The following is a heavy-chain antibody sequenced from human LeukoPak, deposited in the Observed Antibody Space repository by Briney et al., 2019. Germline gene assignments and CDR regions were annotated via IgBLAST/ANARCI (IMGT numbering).Heavy chain of an antibody. J-gene: IGHJ6*03. Sequence: SGRSLRLSCAASGFTFSSYGMHWVRQAPGKGLEWVAVISYDGSNKYYADSVKGRFTISRDNSKNTLYLQMNSLRGEDTAVYYCAKDEVIPSYYYINVWGKGTTVTVSS. D-gene: IGHD2-2*01. CDR2: ISYDGSNK. V-gene: IGHV3-30*18. CDR1: GFTFSSYG. CDR3: AKDEVIPSYYYINV.